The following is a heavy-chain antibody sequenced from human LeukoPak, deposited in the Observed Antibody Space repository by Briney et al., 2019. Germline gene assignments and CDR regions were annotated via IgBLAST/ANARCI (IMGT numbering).Heavy chain of an antibody. J-gene: IGHJ4*02. CDR2: IKQDGSEK. Sequence: PGGSLILSCSASGFTFSSYWMSWVRQDPGEGLEWVANIKQDGSEKYYVDSVKGRFTISRDNAKNSLYLQMNSLRAEDTAVYYCAKTYYYDSSGYFDYWGQGTLVTVSS. CDR1: GFTFSSYW. V-gene: IGHV3-7*02. D-gene: IGHD3-22*01. CDR3: AKTYYYDSSGYFDY.